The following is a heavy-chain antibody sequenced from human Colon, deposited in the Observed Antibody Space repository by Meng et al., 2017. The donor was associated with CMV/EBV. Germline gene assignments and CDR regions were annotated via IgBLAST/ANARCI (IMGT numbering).Heavy chain of an antibody. J-gene: IGHJ4*02. CDR1: GDSLRGHY. V-gene: IGHV4-59*11. CDR3: ARGVGHATNNSLDH. CDR2: VYYSGSA. Sequence: GSLRLSCTVSGDSLRGHYGSWIRHPPGKGLEWMGYVYYSGSATYSPSLRSRITISVDTSRNQISLNLRSVTAADTAMYFCARGVGHATNNSLDHWGQGTLVTVSS. D-gene: IGHD1-1*01.